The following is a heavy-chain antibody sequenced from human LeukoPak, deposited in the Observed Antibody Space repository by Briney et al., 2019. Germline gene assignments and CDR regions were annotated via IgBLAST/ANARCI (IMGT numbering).Heavy chain of an antibody. D-gene: IGHD1-14*01. CDR1: EFTLSSYW. J-gene: IGHJ4*02. Sequence: GRSLRLSCAAYEFTLSSYWMHCIRQAPGKGLVWVSRINSDGSSTSYADSVKGRFTISRDNAKNTLYLQMTSLRAEDTAVYYCARRYIDYWGQGTLVTVSS. CDR3: ARRYIDY. CDR2: INSDGSST. V-gene: IGHV3-74*01.